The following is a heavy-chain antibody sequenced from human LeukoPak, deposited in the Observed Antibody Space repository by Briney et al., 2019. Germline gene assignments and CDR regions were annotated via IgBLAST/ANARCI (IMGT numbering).Heavy chain of an antibody. Sequence: GGSLRLSCAASGFTFSSYAMSWVRQAPGKGLEWVSAISNNGGYTYYADSVQGRFTTSRDNSKSTLCLQMNSLRAEDTAVYYCAKQLGYCSDGSCYFPYWGQGTLVTVSS. V-gene: IGHV3-23*01. J-gene: IGHJ4*02. CDR3: AKQLGYCSDGSCYFPY. CDR2: ISNNGGYT. CDR1: GFTFSSYA. D-gene: IGHD2-15*01.